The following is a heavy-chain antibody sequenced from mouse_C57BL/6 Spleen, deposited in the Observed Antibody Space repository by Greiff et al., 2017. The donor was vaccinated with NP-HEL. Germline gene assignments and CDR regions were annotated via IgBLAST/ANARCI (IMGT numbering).Heavy chain of an antibody. D-gene: IGHD3-1*01. Sequence: VQLKESGPGLVKPSQSLSLTCSVTGYSITSGYYWNWIRQFPGNKLEWMGYISYDGSNNYNPSLKNRISITRDTSKNQFFLKLNSVTTEDTATYYCARGEAWGFPFDYWGQGTTLTVSS. CDR1: GYSITSGYY. J-gene: IGHJ2*01. CDR3: ARGEAWGFPFDY. V-gene: IGHV3-6*01. CDR2: ISYDGSN.